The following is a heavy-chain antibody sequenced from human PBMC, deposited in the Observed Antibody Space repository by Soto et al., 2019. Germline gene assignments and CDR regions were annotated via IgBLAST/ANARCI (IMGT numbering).Heavy chain of an antibody. V-gene: IGHV3-23*01. J-gene: IGHJ4*02. CDR3: AKVEVVAAYDY. D-gene: IGHD2-15*01. Sequence: PGGSLRLSCAASGFTFSSNGMSWVRQAPGKGLEWVSAISASGTFADYAASVKGRFTISRDNSRNTLYLQMNSLRAEDTAVYYCAKVEVVAAYDYWGQGTQVTVSS. CDR2: ISASGTFA. CDR1: GFTFSSNG.